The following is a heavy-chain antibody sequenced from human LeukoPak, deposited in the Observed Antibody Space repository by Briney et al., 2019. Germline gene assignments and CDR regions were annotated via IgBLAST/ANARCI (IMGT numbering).Heavy chain of an antibody. CDR3: ARDHSKNYGGSGSYYRY. CDR2: ISISSSYT. J-gene: IGHJ4*02. CDR1: GLTLSDYY. V-gene: IGHV3-11*05. Sequence: GGSLRLSCAASGLTLSDYYMSWIRQAPGKGLEWVSYISISSSYTNYADSVKGRFTISRDNAKNSLYLQTNSLRAEDTAVYYCARDHSKNYGGSGSYYRYWGQGTLVTVSS. D-gene: IGHD3-10*01.